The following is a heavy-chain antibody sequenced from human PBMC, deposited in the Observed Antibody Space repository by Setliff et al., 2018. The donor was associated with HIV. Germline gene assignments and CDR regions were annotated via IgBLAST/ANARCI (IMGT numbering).Heavy chain of an antibody. CDR2: IYYSGST. CDR3: ARHYGPIGYFDY. Sequence: PSETLSLTCTVSGGSVTNTKSYWGWIRQPPGKGLEWIGSIYYSGSTYYNPSLKSRVTISVDRPKNQFFLRSVTAADTAVYYCARHYGPIGYFDYWGQGALVTVSS. CDR1: GGSVTNTKSY. V-gene: IGHV4-39*01. J-gene: IGHJ4*02. D-gene: IGHD4-17*01.